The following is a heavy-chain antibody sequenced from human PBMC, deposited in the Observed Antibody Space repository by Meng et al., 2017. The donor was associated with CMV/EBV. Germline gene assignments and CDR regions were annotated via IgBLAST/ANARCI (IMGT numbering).Heavy chain of an antibody. Sequence: GSLRLSCTVSGGSISSYYWSWIRQPPGKGLEWIGYIYYSGSTNYNPSLKSRVTISVDTSKNQFSLKLSSVTAADTAVYYCARYNWYFDYYYDMDVWGQGTTVTVSS. CDR1: GGSISSYY. J-gene: IGHJ6*02. CDR3: ARYNWYFDYYYDMDV. D-gene: IGHD1-7*01. CDR2: IYYSGST. V-gene: IGHV4-59*01.